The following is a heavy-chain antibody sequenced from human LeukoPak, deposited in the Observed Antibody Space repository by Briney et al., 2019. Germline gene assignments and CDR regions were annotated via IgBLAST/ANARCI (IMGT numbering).Heavy chain of an antibody. Sequence: PGGSLRLSCAASGFTFSSYAMSWVRRAPGKGLEWVAIISSDGSNKFYADSVKGRFTVSRDNSKNTLFLQMNSLRVEDTAVYYCARDNDTDSTSSPGWFDSWGQGTLVTVSS. V-gene: IGHV3-30-3*01. J-gene: IGHJ5*01. CDR1: GFTFSSYA. D-gene: IGHD2-2*01. CDR3: ARDNDTDSTSSPGWFDS. CDR2: ISSDGSNK.